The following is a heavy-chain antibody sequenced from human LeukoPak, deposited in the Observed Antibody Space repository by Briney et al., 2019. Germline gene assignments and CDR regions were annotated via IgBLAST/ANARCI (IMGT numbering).Heavy chain of an antibody. J-gene: IGHJ4*02. CDR2: ISAYNGNT. D-gene: IGHD6-13*01. CDR3: ARVPPLIAAAGTGGLSEPVQYFDY. Sequence: ASVKVSCKASGYTFTSYGISWVRQAPGQGLEWMGWISAYNGNTNYARKLQGRVTMTTDTSTSTAYMELRSLRSDDTAVYYCARVPPLIAAAGTGGLSEPVQYFDYWGQGTLVTVSS. CDR1: GYTFTSYG. V-gene: IGHV1-18*01.